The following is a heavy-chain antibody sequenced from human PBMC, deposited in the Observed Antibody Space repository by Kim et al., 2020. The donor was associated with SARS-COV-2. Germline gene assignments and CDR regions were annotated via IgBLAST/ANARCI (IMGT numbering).Heavy chain of an antibody. CDR1: GFTFSGYW. Sequence: GGSLRLSFAASGFTFSGYWMSWVRQAPGKGLEWVANINQIGSEKSYVDSVKGRFPISRDNANNSLYLQMDSLRAEDTAVYYCARDGYCSGGRCYSGHYSFDPWGQGTLVTVSS. CDR2: INQIGSEK. J-gene: IGHJ5*02. D-gene: IGHD2-15*01. V-gene: IGHV3-7*01. CDR3: ARDGYCSGGRCYSGHYSFDP.